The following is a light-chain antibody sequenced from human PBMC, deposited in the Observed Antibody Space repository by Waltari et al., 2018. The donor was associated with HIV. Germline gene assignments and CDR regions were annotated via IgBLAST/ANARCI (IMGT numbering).Light chain of an antibody. CDR1: QSISSY. CDR3: QQSYNTPPL. CDR2: AAS. Sequence: DIQMTQSPSSLSASVGDRVTITCRASQSISSYLNWYQPKPGKAPKLLIYAASSLRSGVPSRFSGRGSGTDFTLTISSLQPEDFAIYYCQQSYNTPPLFGQGTRLEIK. J-gene: IGKJ5*01. V-gene: IGKV1-39*01.